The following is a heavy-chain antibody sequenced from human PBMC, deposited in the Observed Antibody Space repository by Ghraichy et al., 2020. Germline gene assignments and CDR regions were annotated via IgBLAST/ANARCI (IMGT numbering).Heavy chain of an antibody. J-gene: IGHJ4*02. V-gene: IGHV4-34*01. Sequence: GSLRLSCAVYGGSFSGYYWSWIRQPPGKGLEWIGEINHSGSTNYNPSLKSRDTISVDTSKNQLSLKVSSVTAAETSVYYCAIGPGDSSGYYQYYFDYWGQGTLVTVSA. CDR3: AIGPGDSSGYYQYYFDY. CDR2: INHSGST. CDR1: GGSFSGYY. D-gene: IGHD3-22*01.